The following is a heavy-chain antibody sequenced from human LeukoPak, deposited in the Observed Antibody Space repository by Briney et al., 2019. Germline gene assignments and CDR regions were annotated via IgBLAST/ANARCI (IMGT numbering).Heavy chain of an antibody. Sequence: SETLSLTCTVSGGSISSYYWSWIRQPPGKGLEWIGDTYYSGSTNYNPSLQSRVTISVDTSKNQFSLKLSSVTAADTAVYYCVRPQWLPHDAFDIWGQGTMVTVSS. V-gene: IGHV4-59*08. CDR1: GGSISSYY. J-gene: IGHJ3*02. CDR3: VRPQWLPHDAFDI. CDR2: TYYSGST. D-gene: IGHD6-19*01.